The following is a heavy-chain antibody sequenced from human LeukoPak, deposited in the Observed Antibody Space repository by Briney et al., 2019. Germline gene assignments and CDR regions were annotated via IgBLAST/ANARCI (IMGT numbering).Heavy chain of an antibody. CDR3: ARGIGQWVFYYYYGMDV. CDR2: INSDGSST. Sequence: GGSLRLSCAASGFTFSSYWMHWVRQAPGKGLVWVSRINSDGSSTSYADSVKGRFTISRDNGKNTLSLQMNSLRAEDKAVSYCARGIGQWVFYYYYGMDVWGKGTTVTVSS. D-gene: IGHD6-19*01. CDR1: GFTFSSYW. J-gene: IGHJ6*04. V-gene: IGHV3-74*01.